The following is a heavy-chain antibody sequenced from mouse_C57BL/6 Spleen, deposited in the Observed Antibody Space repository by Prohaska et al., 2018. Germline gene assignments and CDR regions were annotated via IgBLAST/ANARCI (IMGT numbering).Heavy chain of an antibody. CDR2: IDPNSGGT. V-gene: IGHV1-72*01. Sequence: QVQLQQPGAELVKPGASVKLSCNASGYTFTSYWMHWVKQRPGRGLEWIGRIDPNSGGTKYNEKFKSKATLTVDKPSSTAYMQLSSLTSEDSAVYYCARSTGDPDHYYAMDYWGQGTSVTVSS. D-gene: IGHD2-13*01. J-gene: IGHJ4*01. CDR3: ARSTGDPDHYYAMDY. CDR1: GYTFTSYW.